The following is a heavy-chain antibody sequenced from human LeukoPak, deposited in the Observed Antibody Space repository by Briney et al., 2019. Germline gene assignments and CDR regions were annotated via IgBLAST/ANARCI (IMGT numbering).Heavy chain of an antibody. CDR3: ARGYYYDSSGYTHEALDL. V-gene: IGHV3-7*01. CDR2: IKQDGSEK. J-gene: IGHJ3*01. Sequence: GGSLRLSCAASGFAFSSYWMSWVRQAPGKGLEWVANIKQDGSEKYYVDSVKGRFTISRDNAKNSLYLQMNSLRAGDTAVYYCARGYYYDSSGYTHEALDLWGQGTMVTVSS. D-gene: IGHD3-22*01. CDR1: GFAFSSYW.